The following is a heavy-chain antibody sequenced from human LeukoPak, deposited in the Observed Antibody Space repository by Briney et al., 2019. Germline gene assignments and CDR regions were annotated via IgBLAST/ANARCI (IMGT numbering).Heavy chain of an antibody. J-gene: IGHJ5*02. Sequence: SVNVSFTASGGTFSSYAISWVRQAPGQGLEWMGGIIPIFGTANYAQKFQGRVTITADESTSTAYMELSSLRSEDTAVYYCARADSSGYPGTPNIDPWGQGTLVTVSS. CDR2: IIPIFGTA. V-gene: IGHV1-69*01. CDR1: GGTFSSYA. CDR3: ARADSSGYPGTPNIDP. D-gene: IGHD3-22*01.